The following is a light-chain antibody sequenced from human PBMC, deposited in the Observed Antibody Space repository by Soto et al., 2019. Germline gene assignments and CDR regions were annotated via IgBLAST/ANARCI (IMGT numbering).Light chain of an antibody. J-gene: IGKJ1*01. V-gene: IGKV3-15*01. CDR1: QSVSIN. CDR3: QHYNSWPT. Sequence: EIVMTQPPATLSVSPGERATLSCRASQSVSINLAWYQQKPGQAPRLLIYDASTRATGIPARFSGSGSGTEFSLTISSLQSEDFAVYYCQHYNSWPTLGQGTKV. CDR2: DAS.